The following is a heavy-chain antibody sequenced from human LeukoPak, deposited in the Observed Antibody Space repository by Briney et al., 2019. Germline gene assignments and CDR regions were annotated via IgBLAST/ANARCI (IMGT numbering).Heavy chain of an antibody. CDR3: ATRFLEWLLSDY. CDR2: FDPEDGET. J-gene: IGHJ4*02. CDR1: GYTLTELS. V-gene: IGHV1-24*01. Sequence: ASVKVSCKVSGYTLTELSMHWVRQAPGKGLEWMGGFDPEDGETIYAQKFQGRVTMTEDTSTDTAYMELSSLRSEDTAVYYCATRFLEWLLSDYWDQGTLVTVSS. D-gene: IGHD3-3*01.